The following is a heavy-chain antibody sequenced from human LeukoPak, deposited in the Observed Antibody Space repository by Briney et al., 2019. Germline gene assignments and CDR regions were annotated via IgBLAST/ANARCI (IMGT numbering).Heavy chain of an antibody. J-gene: IGHJ6*04. Sequence: SETLSLTCAVSGFSISTGYYWGWIRQPPGKGLEWIGNIYHSGSTFYNPSLKSRVTISVDTSKNQFSLKVTSVIAADTAVYYCARSYSGMGVWGKGTTVAVSS. CDR3: ARSYSGMGV. CDR1: GFSISTGYY. CDR2: IYHSGST. D-gene: IGHD2-21*01. V-gene: IGHV4-38-2*01.